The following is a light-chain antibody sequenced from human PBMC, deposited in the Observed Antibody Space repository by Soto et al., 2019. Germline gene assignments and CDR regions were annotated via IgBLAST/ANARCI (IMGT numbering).Light chain of an antibody. CDR3: QQYGSSPPFT. Sequence: IVLTQSPGTLSLSPGERATLSCRASQSVSSSSLAWYQQKPGQAPRLRIYGASTRATGIPDRFSGSGSGTDFTLTISRLEPEDFAVYYCQQYGSSPPFTFGPGTKVDIK. V-gene: IGKV3-20*01. CDR2: GAS. J-gene: IGKJ3*01. CDR1: QSVSSSS.